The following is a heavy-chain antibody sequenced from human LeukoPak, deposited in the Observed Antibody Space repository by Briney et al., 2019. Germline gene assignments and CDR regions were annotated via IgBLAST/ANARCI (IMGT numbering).Heavy chain of an antibody. CDR3: AKTGGSSWSQFDY. Sequence: GGSLRLSCAASGFTFSSYAMSWVRQAPGKGLEWVSAISGSGGNTYYADSVKGRFTISRDNSKNMLYLQMNSLRAEDTAVYYCAKTGGSSWSQFDYWGQGTLVTVSS. D-gene: IGHD6-13*01. CDR2: ISGSGGNT. V-gene: IGHV3-23*01. CDR1: GFTFSSYA. J-gene: IGHJ4*02.